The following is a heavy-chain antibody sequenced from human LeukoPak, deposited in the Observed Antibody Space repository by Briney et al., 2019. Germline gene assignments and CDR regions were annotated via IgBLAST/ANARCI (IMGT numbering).Heavy chain of an antibody. D-gene: IGHD3-3*01. V-gene: IGHV4-39*01. CDR3: ARRSITIFGVVSLEYYFDY. CDR1: GGSISSSSYY. J-gene: IGHJ4*02. CDR2: IYYSGST. Sequence: SETLSLTCTVSGGSISSSSYYWGWIRQPPGKGLEWIESIYYSGSTYYNPSLKSRVTISVDTSKNQFSLKLSSVTAADTAVYYCARRSITIFGVVSLEYYFDYWGQGTLVTVSS.